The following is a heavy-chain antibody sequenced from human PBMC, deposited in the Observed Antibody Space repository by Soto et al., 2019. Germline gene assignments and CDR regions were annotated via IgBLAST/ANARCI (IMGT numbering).Heavy chain of an antibody. D-gene: IGHD1-1*01. CDR1: GGSFSGYY. V-gene: IGHV4-34*01. J-gene: IGHJ6*02. CDR3: ARWWNPLYYYYYGMDV. Sequence: SETLSLTCAVYGGSFSGYYWSWIRQPPGKGLEWNGEINHSGSTNYNPSLKSRVTISVDTSKNQFSLKLSSVTAADTAVYYCARWWNPLYYYYYGMDVWGQGTTVTVSS. CDR2: INHSGST.